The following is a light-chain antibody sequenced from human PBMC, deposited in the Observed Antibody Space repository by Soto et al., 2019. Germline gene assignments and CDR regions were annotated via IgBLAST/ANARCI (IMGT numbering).Light chain of an antibody. CDR2: EVI. J-gene: IGLJ1*01. CDR1: SSDVGTYNL. Sequence: QSVLTQPASVSGSPGQSITISCSGTSSDVGTYNLVSWYQQYPGKAPRLMIYEVIKRPSGVSNRFSGSKSGNTASLTFSGLQPEDEADYYCCSYAGSSSSIFGTGTKVTVL. CDR3: CSYAGSSSSI. V-gene: IGLV2-23*02.